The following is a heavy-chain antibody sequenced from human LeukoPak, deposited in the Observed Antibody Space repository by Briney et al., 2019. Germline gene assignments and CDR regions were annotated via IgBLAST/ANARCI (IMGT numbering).Heavy chain of an antibody. CDR3: ARAMTTVTLYYYYYMDV. D-gene: IGHD4-17*01. Sequence: GGSLRLSCAASGFTVSSNYMSWVRQAPGKGLEWVSVIYSGGSTYYADSVKGRFTISRDDSKNTLYLQMNSLRAEDTAVYYCARAMTTVTLYYYYYMDVWGKGTTVTVSS. CDR2: IYSGGST. CDR1: GFTVSSNY. J-gene: IGHJ6*03. V-gene: IGHV3-53*01.